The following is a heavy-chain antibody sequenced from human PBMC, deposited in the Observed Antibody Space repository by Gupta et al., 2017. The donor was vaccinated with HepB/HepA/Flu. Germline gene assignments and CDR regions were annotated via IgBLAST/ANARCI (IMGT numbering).Heavy chain of an antibody. V-gene: IGHV4-39*01. CDR2: IFKTGNT. D-gene: IGHD2-2*01. Sequence: HLSLEESGPGLVKPSETLSITCTVTGGPIESSNYYWAWIRQSPGKGLEWIGHIFKTGNTYYNPSLRPRVGISIDTSTSQFSLKVASVTTSDTALYFCSRLNITSSLDIWGRGIPVAVS. CDR3: SRLNITSSLDI. CDR1: GGPIESSNYY. J-gene: IGHJ6*02.